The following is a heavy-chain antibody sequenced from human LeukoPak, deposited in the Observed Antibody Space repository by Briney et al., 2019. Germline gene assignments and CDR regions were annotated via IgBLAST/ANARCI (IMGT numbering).Heavy chain of an antibody. CDR3: ASTSSGYYYHSTYFDY. J-gene: IGHJ4*02. D-gene: IGHD3-22*01. CDR1: GGSISSGGYS. Sequence: SETLSLTCAVSGGSISSGGYSWSWIRQPPGKGLEWIGYIYYSGSTNYNPSLKSRVTISVDTSKNQFSLKLSSVTAADTAVYYCASTSSGYYYHSTYFDYWGQGTLVTVSS. CDR2: IYYSGST. V-gene: IGHV4-61*08.